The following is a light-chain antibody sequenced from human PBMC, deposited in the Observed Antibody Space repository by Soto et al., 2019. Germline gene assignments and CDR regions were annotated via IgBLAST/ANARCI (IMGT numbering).Light chain of an antibody. CDR2: AAS. J-gene: IGKJ1*01. V-gene: IGKV3D-15*01. CDR3: QQYYSYPRT. Sequence: VLTQSPATLSVSPGEGVTLPCRASQGIGDTLAWYQQKPGQSPRLLIYAASSRASGIPDRFSGSGSGTDFTLTITCLQSEDFATYYCQQYYSYPRTFGQGTKVDIK. CDR1: QGIGDT.